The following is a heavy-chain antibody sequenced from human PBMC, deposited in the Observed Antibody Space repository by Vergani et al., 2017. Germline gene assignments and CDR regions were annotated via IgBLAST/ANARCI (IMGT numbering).Heavy chain of an antibody. CDR1: GFTFSSYG. J-gene: IGHJ4*02. CDR3: AKDGYVWGSYRQAY. V-gene: IGHV3-30*18. CDR2: ISYDGSNK. Sequence: QVQLVESGGGVVQPGRSLRLSCAASGFTFSSYGMHWVRQAPGKGLEWVAVISYDGSNKYYADSVKGRFTISRDNSKNTLYLQMNSLRAEDTAVYYCAKDGYVWGSYRQAYWGQGTLVTVSS. D-gene: IGHD3-16*02.